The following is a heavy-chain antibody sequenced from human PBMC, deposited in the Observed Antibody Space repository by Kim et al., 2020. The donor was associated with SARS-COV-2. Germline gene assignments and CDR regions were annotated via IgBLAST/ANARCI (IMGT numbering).Heavy chain of an antibody. CDR3: ARHAAVAAYFDY. Sequence: NPSRKSRVTISVDTSKNQCSLKRSSVTAADTAVYYCARHAAVAAYFDYWGQGTLVTVSS. D-gene: IGHD6-19*01. V-gene: IGHV4-39*01. J-gene: IGHJ4*02.